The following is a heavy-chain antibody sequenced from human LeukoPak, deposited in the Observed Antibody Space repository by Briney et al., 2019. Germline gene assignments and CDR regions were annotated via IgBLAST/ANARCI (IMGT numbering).Heavy chain of an antibody. J-gene: IGHJ4*02. CDR2: ISGYNGYT. D-gene: IGHD6-6*01. CDR1: GYTFTNYG. CDR3: ARDPFIAARGIYYFDY. Sequence: ASVKVSCKASGYTFTNYGITWVRQAPGQGLEWMGWISGYNGYTDYAQNLQDRVTMTTDTSTSTAYMELRSLRSDDTDLHYCARDPFIAARGIYYFDYWGQGTLVTVSS. V-gene: IGHV1-18*01.